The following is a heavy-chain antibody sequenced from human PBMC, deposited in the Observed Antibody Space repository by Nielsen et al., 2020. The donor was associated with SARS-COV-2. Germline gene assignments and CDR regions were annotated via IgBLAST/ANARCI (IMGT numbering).Heavy chain of an antibody. CDR3: AKARGQMVATP. CDR1: GFTFSSYE. J-gene: IGHJ5*02. V-gene: IGHV3-48*03. CDR2: ISSSGSTI. Sequence: GESLKISRAASGFTFSSYEMNWVRQAPGKGLEWVSYISSSGSTIYYADSVKGRFTISRDNSKNTLYLQMNSLRAEDTAVYYCAKARGQMVATPWGQGTLVTVSS. D-gene: IGHD5-12*01.